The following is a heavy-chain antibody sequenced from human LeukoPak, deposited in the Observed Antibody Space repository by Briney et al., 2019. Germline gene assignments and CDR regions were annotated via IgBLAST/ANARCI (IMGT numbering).Heavy chain of an antibody. J-gene: IGHJ6*02. Sequence: PGGSLRLSCTVSGFTFSRTWMRWVRQAPGKGLVWVSHINGDGTSTNYADSVKGRFTISRDNAKNTLFLQMNSLRAEDTAVYYCARAYYYHSRDGMDVWGQGTTVTVSS. CDR1: GFTFSRTW. CDR3: ARAYYYHSRDGMDV. D-gene: IGHD3-22*01. CDR2: INGDGTST. V-gene: IGHV3-74*01.